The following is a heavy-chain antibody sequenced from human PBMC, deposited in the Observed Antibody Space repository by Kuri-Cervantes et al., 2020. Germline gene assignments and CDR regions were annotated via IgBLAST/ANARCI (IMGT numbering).Heavy chain of an antibody. CDR3: ARDTPKLWFGDHKFDY. Sequence: GSLRLSCTVSGDSINSDNWWSWARQPPGKGLEWIGEIHHSGSTAYNPSLKSRVTISVDTSKNQFSLKLSSATAADTAVYYCARDTPKLWFGDHKFDYWGQGTLVTVSS. J-gene: IGHJ4*02. V-gene: IGHV4-4*02. CDR2: IHHSGST. CDR1: GDSINSDNW. D-gene: IGHD3-10*01.